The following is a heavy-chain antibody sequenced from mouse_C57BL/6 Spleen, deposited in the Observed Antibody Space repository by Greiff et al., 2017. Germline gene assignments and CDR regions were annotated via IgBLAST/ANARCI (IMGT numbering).Heavy chain of an antibody. CDR1: GYTFTSYG. J-gene: IGHJ4*01. CDR2: IYPRSGST. Sequence: QVQLKQSGAELARPGASVKLSCKASGYTFTSYGISWVQQRTGQGLEWIGEIYPRSGSTYYNEKFKGKSTLTACKSSNTAYMELRSLTSEDSAVYFCARGDDGYLCAMDYWGQGTSVTVSS. V-gene: IGHV1-81*01. D-gene: IGHD2-3*01. CDR3: ARGDDGYLCAMDY.